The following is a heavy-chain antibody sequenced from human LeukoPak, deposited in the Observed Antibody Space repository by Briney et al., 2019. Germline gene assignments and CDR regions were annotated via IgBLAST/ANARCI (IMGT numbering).Heavy chain of an antibody. CDR3: AKVLGYYDSSGYYQEGGFDY. V-gene: IGHV3-43*02. Sequence: PGGSLRLSCAASGFTFDDYAMHWVRQAPGKGLEWVSLISGDGGSTYYADSVKGRFTISRDNSKNSLYLQMNGLRTEDTALYYCAKVLGYYDSSGYYQEGGFDYWGQGTLVTVSS. CDR1: GFTFDDYA. D-gene: IGHD3-22*01. CDR2: ISGDGGST. J-gene: IGHJ4*02.